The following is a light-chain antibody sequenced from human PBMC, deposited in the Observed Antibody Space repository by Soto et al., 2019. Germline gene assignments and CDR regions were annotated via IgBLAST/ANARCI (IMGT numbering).Light chain of an antibody. V-gene: IGLV1-40*01. J-gene: IGLJ1*01. Sequence: QSLLTQPPSVSGAPGQRVTISCTGSSSNIGAGHDVHWYQQLPGTAPKRLIYGNHNRPSGVPDRFSGSKSGTSASLAITGLQADDEADYYCQSYDSSLSGYVFGSGTKLTVL. CDR2: GNH. CDR3: QSYDSSLSGYV. CDR1: SSNIGAGHD.